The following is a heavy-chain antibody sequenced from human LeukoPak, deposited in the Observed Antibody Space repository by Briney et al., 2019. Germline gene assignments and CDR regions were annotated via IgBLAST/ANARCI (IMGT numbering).Heavy chain of an antibody. CDR2: IYSSGIT. V-gene: IGHV4-59*11. Sequence: SETLSLTCSVSGGALSSHFWSWIRQPPGKGLEWIGYIYSSGITNYNPSLKSRVTISLDTSKNHFSLKLSSVTAADTAVYYCARWPPRKFFDSWGQGTLVTVSS. J-gene: IGHJ4*02. CDR3: ARWPPRKFFDS. CDR1: GGALSSHF.